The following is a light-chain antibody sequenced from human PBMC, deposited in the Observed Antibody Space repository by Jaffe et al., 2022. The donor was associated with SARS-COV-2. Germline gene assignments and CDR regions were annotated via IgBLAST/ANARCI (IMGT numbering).Light chain of an antibody. J-gene: IGKJ1*01. CDR1: QRVSSNY. CDR2: GAS. V-gene: IGKV3-20*01. Sequence: EIVLTQSPGTLSLSPGERVTLSCRASQRVSSNYLAWYQQKPGQAPRLLIYGASSRATGIPDRFSGSGSGTDFTLTISRLEPEDFAVYYCQQYGSSPQTFGQGTKVEIK. CDR3: QQYGSSPQT.